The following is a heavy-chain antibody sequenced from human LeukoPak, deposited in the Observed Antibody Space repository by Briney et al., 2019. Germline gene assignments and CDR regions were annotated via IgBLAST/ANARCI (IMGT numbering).Heavy chain of an antibody. V-gene: IGHV4-61*02. CDR1: GGSISSGSYY. CDR2: IYTSGST. Sequence: SSETLSLTCTVSGGSISSGSYYWSWIRQPAGKGLEWIGRIYTSGSTNYNPSLKSRVTISVDTSKNQFSLKLSSVTAADTAVYYCARVIMDTAMAFDYWGQGTLVTVSS. D-gene: IGHD5-18*01. J-gene: IGHJ4*02. CDR3: ARVIMDTAMAFDY.